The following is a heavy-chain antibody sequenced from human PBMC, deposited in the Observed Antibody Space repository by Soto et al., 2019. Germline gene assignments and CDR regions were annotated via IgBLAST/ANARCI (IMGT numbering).Heavy chain of an antibody. Sequence: ASVKVSCKASGYTFTGYYMHWVRQAPGQGFEYLGWMNPNSGNTGYAQKFQGRVTMTRNTSISTAYMELSSLRSEDTAVYYCARERTYFGDYWGQGTLVTVLL. V-gene: IGHV1-8*02. CDR2: MNPNSGNT. D-gene: IGHD3-9*01. CDR1: GYTFTGYY. CDR3: ARERTYFGDY. J-gene: IGHJ4*02.